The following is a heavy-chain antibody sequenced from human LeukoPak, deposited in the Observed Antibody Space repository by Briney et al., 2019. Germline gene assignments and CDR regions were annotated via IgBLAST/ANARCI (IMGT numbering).Heavy chain of an antibody. D-gene: IGHD3-10*01. CDR2: INPNSGGT. Sequence: ASVKVSCKASGYTFTGYYMHWVRQAPGQGLEWMGWINPNSGGTNYAQKFKGRVTMTRDTSISTAYMELSRLRSDDTAVYYCARPDYYGSGSYSIDYWGQGTLVTVSS. V-gene: IGHV1-2*02. CDR3: ARPDYYGSGSYSIDY. J-gene: IGHJ4*02. CDR1: GYTFTGYY.